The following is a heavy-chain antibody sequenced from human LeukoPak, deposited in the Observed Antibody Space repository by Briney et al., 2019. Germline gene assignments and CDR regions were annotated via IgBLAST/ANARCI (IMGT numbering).Heavy chain of an antibody. CDR1: GFTFGDYA. D-gene: IGHD3-10*01. V-gene: IGHV3-49*04. CDR3: TRDATNYYGSGTLDY. J-gene: IGHJ4*02. Sequence: GGSLRLSCTASGFTFGDYAMSWVRQAPGKGLEWVGFIRSKAYGGTTEYAASVKGRFTISRDDSKSIAYLQMNSLKTEDTAVYYCTRDATNYYGSGTLDYWGQGTLVTVSS. CDR2: IRSKAYGGTT.